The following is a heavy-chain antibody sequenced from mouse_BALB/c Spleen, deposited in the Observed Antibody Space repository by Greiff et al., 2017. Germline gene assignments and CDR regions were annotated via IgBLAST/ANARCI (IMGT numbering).Heavy chain of an antibody. V-gene: IGHV1-77*01. CDR2: IYPGSGST. J-gene: IGHJ2*01. CDR1: GYTFTDYV. CDR3: AKGITYYFDY. D-gene: IGHD2-4*01. Sequence: QVQLKESGPELVKPGASVKMSCKASGYTFTDYVISWVKQRTGQGLEWIGEIYPGSGSTYYNEKFKGKATLTADKSSNTAYMQLSSLTSEDSAVYFCAKGITYYFDYWGQGTTLTVSS.